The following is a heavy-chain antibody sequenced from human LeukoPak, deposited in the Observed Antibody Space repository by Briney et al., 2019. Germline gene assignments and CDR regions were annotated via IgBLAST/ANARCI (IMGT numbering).Heavy chain of an antibody. D-gene: IGHD2-2*01. V-gene: IGHV1-18*01. J-gene: IGHJ4*02. CDR2: ISAYNGNT. Sequence: ASVKVSCKASGGTFTSYGISWVRQAPGQGLEWMGWISAYNGNTNYAQKLQGRVTMTTDTSTSTAYMELRSLRSDDTAVYYCAREDCSSTSCSFDYWGQGTLVTVSS. CDR3: AREDCSSTSCSFDY. CDR1: GGTFTSYG.